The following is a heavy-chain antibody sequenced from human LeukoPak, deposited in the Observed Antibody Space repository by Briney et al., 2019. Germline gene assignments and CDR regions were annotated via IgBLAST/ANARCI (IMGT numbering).Heavy chain of an antibody. CDR1: GFTFSSYA. CDR3: EKEAGQYFDSSGSPQMYYFDF. Sequence: PGGSLRLSCAASGFTFSSYAMSWVRQAPGKGLEWVSAISGSGSSTYYADSVKGRFTISRDNSKNTLYLQMNSLRAEDTAVYYCEKEAGQYFDSSGSPQMYYFDFWGQGTLVTVSS. CDR2: ISGSGSST. D-gene: IGHD3-22*01. J-gene: IGHJ4*02. V-gene: IGHV3-23*01.